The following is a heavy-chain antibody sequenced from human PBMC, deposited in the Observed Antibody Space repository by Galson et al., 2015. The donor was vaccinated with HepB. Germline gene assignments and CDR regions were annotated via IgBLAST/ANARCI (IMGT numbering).Heavy chain of an antibody. CDR3: VKERLANIQLLKNTKCAY. D-gene: IGHD5-18*01. J-gene: IGHJ1*01. CDR2: ISYDGRNK. V-gene: IGHV3-30*18. CDR1: GFNYRSYG. Sequence: SLRLSCAAFGFNYRSYGMHWVRQAPGKGLEWVAVISYDGRNKHYADSVKGRFTISRDNSKKTLYLQMNSLRAEDSAVYYCVKERLANIQLLKNTKCAYWRYGTLVTVTT.